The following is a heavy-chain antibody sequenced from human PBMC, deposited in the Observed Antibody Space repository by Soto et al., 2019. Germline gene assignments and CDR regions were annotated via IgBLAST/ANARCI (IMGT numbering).Heavy chain of an antibody. CDR3: AREGYYYDSSGYSRGHYFDY. CDR1: GFTFSDYY. Sequence: PGGSLRLSCAASGFTFSDYYMSWIRQAPGKGLEWVSYISSSGSTIYYADSVKGRFTISRDNAKNSLYLQMNSLRAEDTAVYYCAREGYYYDSSGYSRGHYFDYWGQGTLVTVSS. J-gene: IGHJ4*02. V-gene: IGHV3-11*01. D-gene: IGHD3-22*01. CDR2: ISSSGSTI.